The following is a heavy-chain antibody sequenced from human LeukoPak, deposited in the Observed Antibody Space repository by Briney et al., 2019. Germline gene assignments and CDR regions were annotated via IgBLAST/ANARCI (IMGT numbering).Heavy chain of an antibody. V-gene: IGHV1-18*01. Sequence: GASVKASCKASGYTFTSYGISWVRQAPGQGLEWMGWICAYNGNTNYAQKLQGRVTMTTDTSTSTAYMELRSLRSDDTAVYYCARDIVATIHYYYGMDVWGQGTTVTVSS. CDR2: ICAYNGNT. J-gene: IGHJ6*02. CDR3: ARDIVATIHYYYGMDV. D-gene: IGHD5-12*01. CDR1: GYTFTSYG.